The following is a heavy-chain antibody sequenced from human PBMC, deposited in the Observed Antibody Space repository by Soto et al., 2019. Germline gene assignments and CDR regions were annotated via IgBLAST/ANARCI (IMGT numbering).Heavy chain of an antibody. J-gene: IGHJ6*04. V-gene: IGHV3-13*05. CDR3: ARNARDFYGLDV. CDR1: GYSFDSYS. D-gene: IGHD2-2*01. CDR2: ISAAGDP. Sequence: PGDSPMISGAGSGYSFDSYSIRWVLQGTGKGLEWVSGISAAGDPDYADSVEGRFTISRENAQNSFFLQMNSLRVGDTAVYYCARNARDFYGLDVWGKGSTVTV.